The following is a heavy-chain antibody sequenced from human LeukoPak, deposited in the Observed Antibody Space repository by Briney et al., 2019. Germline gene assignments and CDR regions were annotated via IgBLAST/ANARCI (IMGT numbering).Heavy chain of an antibody. V-gene: IGHV4-34*01. CDR1: GGSFSGYY. CDR3: ARGHTYYYGSRGRYGMDV. J-gene: IGHJ6*02. CDR2: IKHSGST. D-gene: IGHD3-10*01. Sequence: SETLSLTCGVYGGSFSGYYWSWIRQPPGEGREWIGEIKHSGSTNLNPSLKSRVTISVDTSKNQFSLKLSSVTAADTAVYYCARGHTYYYGSRGRYGMDVWGQGTTGTVSS.